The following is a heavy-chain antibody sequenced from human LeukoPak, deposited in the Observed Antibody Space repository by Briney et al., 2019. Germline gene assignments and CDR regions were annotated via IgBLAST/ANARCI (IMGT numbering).Heavy chain of an antibody. CDR1: GASISSSYW. CDR2: IHHSGST. D-gene: IGHD2-15*01. Sequence: SGTLSLTCAVSGASISSSYWWSWVRQPPGKGLEWIGEIHHSGSTKYNPSLKSRVSISVDKSKNQFSLKLSSVTAADTAVYYCAPSPCSGDSCYRFDFWGQGTQVTVSS. V-gene: IGHV4-4*02. CDR3: APSPCSGDSCYRFDF. J-gene: IGHJ4*02.